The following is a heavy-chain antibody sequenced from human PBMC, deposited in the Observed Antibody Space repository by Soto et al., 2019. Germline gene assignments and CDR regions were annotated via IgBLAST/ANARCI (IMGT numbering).Heavy chain of an antibody. CDR3: ARDRNWVDH. Sequence: QVQLVQSGAEVKKPGASVKVSCKASGYTFTSYDISWVRQAPGQGLEWMGWMSTSNGNTNYAQKLQGRVTMTTDTSTSTANMELRSLRPDDTAVYFCARDRNWVDHWGQGNLVTVS. CDR2: MSTSNGNT. CDR1: GYTFTSYD. J-gene: IGHJ5*02. V-gene: IGHV1-18*01.